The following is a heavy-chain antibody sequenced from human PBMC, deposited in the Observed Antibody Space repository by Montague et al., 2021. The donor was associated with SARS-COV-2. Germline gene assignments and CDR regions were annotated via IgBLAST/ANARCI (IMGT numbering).Heavy chain of an antibody. CDR2: NYHSGST. CDR1: GYSISSGYY. Sequence: SETLSLTCTVSGYSISSGYYWCWIRQPPGKGLEWIGSNYHSGSTYYNPSIKSRATISVDTSKNQSSLMLSSATAAATAVYYCARSQDCSTTSCHFDYWGQGTLVTVSS. V-gene: IGHV4-38-2*02. CDR3: ARSQDCSTTSCHFDY. D-gene: IGHD2-2*01. J-gene: IGHJ4*02.